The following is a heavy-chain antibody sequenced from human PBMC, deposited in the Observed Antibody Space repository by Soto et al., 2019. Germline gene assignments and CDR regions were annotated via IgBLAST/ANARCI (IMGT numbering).Heavy chain of an antibody. J-gene: IGHJ6*03. V-gene: IGHV1-2*04. CDR3: ARGSKPGDSRSSIKNADYYYYYMDV. Sequence: ASVKVSCKASGYTFTGYYMHWVRQAPGQGLEWMGWINPNSGGTNYAQKFQGWVTMTRDTSISTAYMELSRLRSDDTAVYYCARGSKPGDSRSSIKNADYYYYYMDVCGKGTTVPVSS. CDR2: INPNSGGT. CDR1: GYTFTGYY. D-gene: IGHD6-6*01.